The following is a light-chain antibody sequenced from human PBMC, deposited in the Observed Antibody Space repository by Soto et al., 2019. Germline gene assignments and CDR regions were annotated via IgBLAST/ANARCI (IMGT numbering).Light chain of an antibody. J-gene: IGKJ2*01. CDR2: GAS. CDR1: RSVSSN. CDR3: QQYNNWPSGKT. V-gene: IGKV3D-15*01. Sequence: EIVMTQSPVTLSVSPGERATLSCRASRSVSSNLAWYQHKPGQAPRLLIYGASIRATGIPARFSGSGSGTEFTLTISSLQSEDFAVYYCQQYNNWPSGKTFGQGTKLEIK.